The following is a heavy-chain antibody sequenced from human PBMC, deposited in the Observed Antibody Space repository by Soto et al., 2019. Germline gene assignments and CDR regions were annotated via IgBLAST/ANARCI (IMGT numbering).Heavy chain of an antibody. CDR1: GFTFDDYA. CDR3: AKDPSDCSGGSCYYFDY. D-gene: IGHD2-15*01. CDR2: ISWNSGSI. Sequence: GGSLRLSCAASGFTFDDYAMHWVRQAPGKGLEWVSGISWNSGSIGYADSVKGRFTISRDNAKNSLYLQMNSLRAEDTALYYCAKDPSDCSGGSCYYFDYWGQGTLVTVSS. V-gene: IGHV3-9*01. J-gene: IGHJ4*02.